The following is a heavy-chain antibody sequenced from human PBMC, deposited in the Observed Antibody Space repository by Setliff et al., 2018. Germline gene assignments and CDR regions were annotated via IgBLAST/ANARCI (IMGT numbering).Heavy chain of an antibody. D-gene: IGHD3-10*01. J-gene: IGHJ6*02. Sequence: GESLKISCAASGFTFSSYGMHWVRQAPGKGLEWVANIKQDGSEKYYVDSVKGRFTISRDNAKNSLYLQMNSLRAEDTAVYYCARDHVYGSQYYYYYYGMDVWGQGTTVTVSS. CDR2: IKQDGSEK. CDR1: GFTFSSYG. V-gene: IGHV3-7*01. CDR3: ARDHVYGSQYYYYYYGMDV.